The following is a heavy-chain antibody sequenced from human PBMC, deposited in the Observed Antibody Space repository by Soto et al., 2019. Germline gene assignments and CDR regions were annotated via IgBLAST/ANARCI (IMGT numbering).Heavy chain of an antibody. D-gene: IGHD5-12*01. CDR2: INHDGSRT. Sequence: GGALRLSCAASKFSFNNYWMHWVRQFPGKGPVWVSRINHDGSRTEYADSVKGRFTISRDNTKNTLYLQMNSLRVDDTAMYYCVREPWGFSGTWYDYWGQGTLVTVSS. V-gene: IGHV3-74*03. CDR1: KFSFNNYW. J-gene: IGHJ5*01. CDR3: VREPWGFSGTWYDY.